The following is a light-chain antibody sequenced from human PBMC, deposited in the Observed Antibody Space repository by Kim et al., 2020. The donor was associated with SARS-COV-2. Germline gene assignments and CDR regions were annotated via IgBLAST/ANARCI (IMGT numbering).Light chain of an antibody. CDR2: EDN. J-gene: IGLJ3*02. V-gene: IGLV6-57*03. CDR1: SGSIASNY. CDR3: QSYDSSSWV. Sequence: GEAVNIACSRRSGSIASNYVQWYQQRPGSAPTTVIYEDNQRPSGVPDRFSGSIDSSSNSASLTISGLKTEDEADYYCQSYDSSSWVFGGGTQLTVL.